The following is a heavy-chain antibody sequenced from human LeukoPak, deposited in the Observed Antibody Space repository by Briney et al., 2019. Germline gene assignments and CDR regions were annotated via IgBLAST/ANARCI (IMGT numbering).Heavy chain of an antibody. D-gene: IGHD4-17*01. V-gene: IGHV4-39*01. CDR2: IYYSGST. CDR1: GGSISSSSYY. CDR3: ARHDDYGDYGVPGYYFDY. Sequence: SETLSLTCTVSGGSISSSSYYWGWIRQPPGKGLEWIGSIYYSGSTYYNPSLKSRVTISVDTSKNQFSLKLSSVTAADTAVYYCARHDDYGDYGVPGYYFDYWGQGTLVTVSS. J-gene: IGHJ4*02.